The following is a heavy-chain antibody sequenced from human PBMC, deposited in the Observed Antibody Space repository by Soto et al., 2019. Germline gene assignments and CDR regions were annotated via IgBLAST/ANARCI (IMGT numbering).Heavy chain of an antibody. D-gene: IGHD3-3*01. Sequence: QLQLQESGPGLVKPSETLSLTCTVSGGSISSSSYYWGWIRQPPGKGLEWIGSIYYSGSTYYNPSLKSRVTISVDTSKNQFSLKLSSVTAADTAVYYCARHRTVPITIFGVVTPNWFDPWGQGTLVTVSS. CDR2: IYYSGST. V-gene: IGHV4-39*01. J-gene: IGHJ5*02. CDR1: GGSISSSSYY. CDR3: ARHRTVPITIFGVVTPNWFDP.